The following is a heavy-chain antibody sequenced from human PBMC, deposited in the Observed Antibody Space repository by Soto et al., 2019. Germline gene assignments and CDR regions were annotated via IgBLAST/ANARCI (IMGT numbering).Heavy chain of an antibody. V-gene: IGHV1-2*02. CDR2: INPNSGGT. D-gene: IGHD1-26*01. J-gene: IGHJ4*02. CDR1: GYTFTGYY. Sequence: QVRLVQSGAEVKKPGASVKVSCKASGYTFTGYYIHWVRHAPGPGLEWMGWINPNSGGTKYTQKIQDRLCMTRDTSFSTESMSLTGQKSDDTGAYFCAGDLAKGGGRAGFEYRGKVPLVAVAS. CDR3: AGDLAKGGGRAGFEY.